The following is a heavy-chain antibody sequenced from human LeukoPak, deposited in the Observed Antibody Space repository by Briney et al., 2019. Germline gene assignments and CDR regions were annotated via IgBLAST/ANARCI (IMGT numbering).Heavy chain of an antibody. D-gene: IGHD5-12*01. CDR1: GYTFTGYY. CDR3: ARSSNGGYDFGDAFDI. J-gene: IGHJ3*02. V-gene: IGHV1-2*02. CDR2: INPNSGGT. Sequence: ASVKVSCKASGYTFTGYYMHWVRQAPGQGLEWMGWINPNSGGTNYAQKFQGRVTMTRDTSISTAYMELSRLRSDDTAVYYCARSSNGGYDFGDAFDIWGQGTMVIVSS.